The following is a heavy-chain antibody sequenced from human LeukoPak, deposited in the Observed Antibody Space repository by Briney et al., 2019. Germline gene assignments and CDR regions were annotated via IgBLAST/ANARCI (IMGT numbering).Heavy chain of an antibody. CDR3: ARERKEYSSSWYTPYYYYMDV. V-gene: IGHV1-2*02. CDR2: INPNSGGT. J-gene: IGHJ6*03. Sequence: ASVKVSCKASGYAFTGYYMHWVRQAPGQGLGWMGWINPNSGGTNYAQKFQGRVTMTRDTSISTAYMELSRLRSDDTAVYYCARERKEYSSSWYTPYYYYMDVWGKGTTVTVSS. CDR1: GYAFTGYY. D-gene: IGHD6-13*01.